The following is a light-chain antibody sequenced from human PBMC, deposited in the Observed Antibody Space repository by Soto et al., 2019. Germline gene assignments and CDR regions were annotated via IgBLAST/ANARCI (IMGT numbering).Light chain of an antibody. CDR1: SSDVGDYDY. CDR3: ASYTTSSTWV. J-gene: IGLJ3*02. CDR2: DGT. V-gene: IGLV2-14*01. Sequence: QSALTQPASVSGSPGQSIPITCTGSSSDVGDYDYVSWYQKYPGKAPKVIIYDGTYRPSGVSNRFSGSKSGNTASLTISGLQAEGEADYFCASYTTSSTWVFGGGTKLTVL.